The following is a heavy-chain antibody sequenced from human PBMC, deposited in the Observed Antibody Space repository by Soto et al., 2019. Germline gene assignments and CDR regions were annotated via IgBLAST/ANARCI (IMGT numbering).Heavy chain of an antibody. CDR1: GGSISGGGYS. CDR3: ARASAYCGGDCYWGDAFDI. D-gene: IGHD2-21*02. CDR2: TYHSGST. V-gene: IGHV4-30-2*01. J-gene: IGHJ3*02. Sequence: PSEALSLTCAVSGGSISGGGYSWSWIRQPPGKGLEWIGYTYHSGSTYYNPSLKSRVTISVDRSKNQFSLKLSSVTAADTAVYHCARASAYCGGDCYWGDAFDIWGQGTMVTVSS.